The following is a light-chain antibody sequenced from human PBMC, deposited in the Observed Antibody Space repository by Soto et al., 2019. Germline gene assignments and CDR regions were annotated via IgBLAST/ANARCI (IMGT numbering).Light chain of an antibody. CDR3: QQRSNRPLT. CDR2: DAS. V-gene: IGKV3-11*01. CDR1: QRVDVF. J-gene: IGKJ4*01. Sequence: EIVLTQSPATLSLSPGERATLSCRASQRVDVFLAWYQQRPGQAPRLLIYDASKRATYVPSRFSGSGSGTDFTLTISSLEPEDFAVYYCQQRSNRPLTFGGGTRVDIK.